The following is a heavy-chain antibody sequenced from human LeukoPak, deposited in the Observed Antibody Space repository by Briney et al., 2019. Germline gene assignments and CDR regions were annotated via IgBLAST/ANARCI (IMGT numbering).Heavy chain of an antibody. CDR1: GFTFSSYE. D-gene: IGHD3-9*01. V-gene: IGHV3-48*03. Sequence: GGSLRLSCAASGFTFSSYEMNWVRQAPGKGLEWVSYISPSAITIYYADSVKGRFTISRDSDKNSLYLQMNSLRAEDTAVYYCARGLGEHYDILTGYYKRGIFDYWGQGTLVTVSS. CDR2: ISPSAITI. CDR3: ARGLGEHYDILTGYYKRGIFDY. J-gene: IGHJ4*02.